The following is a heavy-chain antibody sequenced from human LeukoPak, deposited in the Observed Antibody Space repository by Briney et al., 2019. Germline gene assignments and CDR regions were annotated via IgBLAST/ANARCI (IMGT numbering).Heavy chain of an antibody. J-gene: IGHJ4*02. V-gene: IGHV4-34*01. CDR2: INHSGST. D-gene: IGHD4-23*01. Sequence: SETLSLTCAVYGGSFSGYYWSWIRQPPGKGLEWIGEINHSGSTNYNPSLKSRVTISVDTSKNQFSLKLSSVTAADTAVYYCARGDYGGNSGYWGQGILVTVSS. CDR3: ARGDYGGNSGY. CDR1: GGSFSGYY.